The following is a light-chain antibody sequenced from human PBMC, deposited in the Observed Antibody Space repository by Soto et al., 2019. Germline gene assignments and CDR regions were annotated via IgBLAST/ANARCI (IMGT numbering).Light chain of an antibody. J-gene: IGKJ1*01. Sequence: EIVLTQTTGRLSLTPGEKVSLSCRASQYINTRLAWYQHRPGQAPRLLIYQTSIRAAGIPARFSASGSGTDFTLTISDVQPEDFALYYCHQRQSWPRTFGQGTKVDIK. V-gene: IGKV3-11*01. CDR2: QTS. CDR3: HQRQSWPRT. CDR1: QYINTR.